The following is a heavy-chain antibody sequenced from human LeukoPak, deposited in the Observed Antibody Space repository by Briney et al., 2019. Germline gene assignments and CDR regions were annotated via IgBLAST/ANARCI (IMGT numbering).Heavy chain of an antibody. V-gene: IGHV3-33*01. CDR2: IWSDGSHK. D-gene: IGHD6-13*01. Sequence: QPGGSLRLSCAASGFAFSSYGMHWIRQAPGKGLEWVAVIWSDGSHKYYADSLKGRFTISRDNSKNMVYLQMNSLRVEDTAVYYCASAAGAFDMWGQGTLVTVSS. CDR1: GFAFSSYG. CDR3: ASAAGAFDM. J-gene: IGHJ3*02.